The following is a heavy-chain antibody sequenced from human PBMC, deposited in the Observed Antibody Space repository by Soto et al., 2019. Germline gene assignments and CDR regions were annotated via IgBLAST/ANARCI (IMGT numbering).Heavy chain of an antibody. CDR1: VYSVSSGYY. Sequence: SETLSLTCPVSVYSVSSGYYWGCLRQPPGKGLEWIGSIYHGVSTYYNPSLNSRVTLSIDMTNNHVSLILNSVTAADTAVYYCARVGPWVPYYYDSSPYTFENWFDPWGQGTLVTVSS. CDR3: ARVGPWVPYYYDSSPYTFENWFDP. CDR2: IYHGVST. V-gene: IGHV4-38-2*02. D-gene: IGHD3-22*01. J-gene: IGHJ5*02.